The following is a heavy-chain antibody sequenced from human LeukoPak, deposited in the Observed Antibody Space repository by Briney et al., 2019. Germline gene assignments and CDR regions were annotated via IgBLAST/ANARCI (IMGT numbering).Heavy chain of an antibody. Sequence: GGSLRLSCAASGFTFSSYSMNWVRQAPGKGLEWVSSISSSSSYIYYADSVKGRFTISRDNAKNSLYLQMNSLRAEDTAVYYCARDSLTAGAFDIWGQGTVVTVSS. CDR2: ISSSSSYI. CDR3: ARDSLTAGAFDI. D-gene: IGHD2-21*02. J-gene: IGHJ3*02. CDR1: GFTFSSYS. V-gene: IGHV3-21*01.